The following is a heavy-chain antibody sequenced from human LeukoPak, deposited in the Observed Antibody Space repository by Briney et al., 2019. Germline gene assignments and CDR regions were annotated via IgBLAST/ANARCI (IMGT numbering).Heavy chain of an antibody. D-gene: IGHD3-16*02. CDR2: TYTSGGT. CDR1: GGSISSYY. J-gene: IGHJ4*02. V-gene: IGHV4-4*09. CDR3: ARLTRFTPPPDRYYLDY. Sequence: PSETLSLTCSVSGGSISSYYWSWIRQPPGKGLEWIGYTYTSGGTNYIPSLKGRVTISIDTSKNQFSLKLSSVTAADSAVYYCARLTRFTPPPDRYYLDYGGKGTLVPISS.